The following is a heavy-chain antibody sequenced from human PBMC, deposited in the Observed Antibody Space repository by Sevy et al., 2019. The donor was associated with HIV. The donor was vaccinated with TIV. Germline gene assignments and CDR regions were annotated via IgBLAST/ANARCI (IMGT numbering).Heavy chain of an antibody. CDR2: ITYDGSNK. V-gene: IGHV3-30*18. D-gene: IGHD6-13*01. CDR3: AKDLLSHSSSWSPYYYGMDV. CDR1: GFTFSSYG. J-gene: IGHJ6*02. Sequence: GGSLRLSCAASGFTFSSYGMHWVRQAPGKGLEWVAVITYDGSNKYYADSVKGQFTIARDNSKNTLYLQMNSLRAEDTAVYYCAKDLLSHSSSWSPYYYGMDVWGQGTTVTVSS.